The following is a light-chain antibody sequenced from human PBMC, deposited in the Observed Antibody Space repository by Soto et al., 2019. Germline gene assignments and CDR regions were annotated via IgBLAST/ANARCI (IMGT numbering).Light chain of an antibody. CDR1: QSVNNNY. CDR2: GAS. Sequence: EIVLTQSPGTLSLSPGERATLSCRASQSVNNNYLAWYQQKPGQAPRLLIYGASGRATGIRDRFSGSGSGTDFTLTVSRLEPEDCAVDYCQQYGSSQYTFGQGTKLEIK. J-gene: IGKJ2*01. V-gene: IGKV3-20*01. CDR3: QQYGSSQYT.